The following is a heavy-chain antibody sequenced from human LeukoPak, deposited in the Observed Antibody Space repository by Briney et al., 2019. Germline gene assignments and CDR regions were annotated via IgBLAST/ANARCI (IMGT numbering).Heavy chain of an antibody. V-gene: IGHV3-48*02. J-gene: IGHJ4*02. CDR2: IRSTDGAI. D-gene: IGHD3-9*01. Sequence: PGGSLRLSCAASGFTFRLYSMNWVRQAPGKGLEWLSYIRSTDGAIAYADSVKGRFTISRDDAKNSLYLQMNSLRDEDTAVYYCARDRDWAFDYWGQGTLITVFS. CDR1: GFTFRLYS. CDR3: ARDRDWAFDY.